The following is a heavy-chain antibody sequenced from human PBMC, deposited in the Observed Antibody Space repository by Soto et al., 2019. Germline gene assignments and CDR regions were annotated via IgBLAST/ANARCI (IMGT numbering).Heavy chain of an antibody. CDR3: ARGSYNWNDFAFAH. CDR1: GYRFNAYT. V-gene: IGHV3-30-3*01. J-gene: IGHJ4*02. Sequence: QVQLVESGGGMVQPGGSLRLSCAASGYRFNAYTIHWVRQAPGRGLEWVALISPDETNKYYADSVRGLFTISRDDFEKTLFLQMTSLRPEDTAVYYCARGSYNWNDFAFAHWGQGTLVTVSS. D-gene: IGHD1-1*01. CDR2: ISPDETNK.